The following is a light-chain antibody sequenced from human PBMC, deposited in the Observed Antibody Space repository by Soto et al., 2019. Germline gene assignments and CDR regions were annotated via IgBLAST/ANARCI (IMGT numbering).Light chain of an antibody. V-gene: IGKV1-5*01. Sequence: DIQMTHSPSTLSASVGDRVTITCRASQSISSWLAWYQQKPGKAPKLLIYDASSLESGVPSRFSGSGSGTEFTPTISSLQPDDFATYYCQQYNSYSSTFGQGTRLEIK. CDR3: QQYNSYSST. CDR2: DAS. CDR1: QSISSW. J-gene: IGKJ5*01.